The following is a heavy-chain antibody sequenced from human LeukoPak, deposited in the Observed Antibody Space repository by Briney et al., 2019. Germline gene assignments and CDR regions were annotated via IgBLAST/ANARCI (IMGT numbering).Heavy chain of an antibody. Sequence: SETLSLTCAIYGGSFSGYYWSWIRQPPGKGLEWIGEISHSGSTNYNPSLKSRVTISVDTSKNQFSLKLSSVTAADTAVYYCARGTMVRGVIIVRPFDYWGQGTLVTVSS. CDR2: ISHSGST. CDR1: GGSFSGYY. V-gene: IGHV4-34*01. CDR3: ARGTMVRGVIIVRPFDY. D-gene: IGHD3-10*01. J-gene: IGHJ4*02.